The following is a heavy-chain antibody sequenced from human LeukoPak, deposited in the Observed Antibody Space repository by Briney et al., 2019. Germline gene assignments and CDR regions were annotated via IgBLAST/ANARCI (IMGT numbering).Heavy chain of an antibody. J-gene: IGHJ6*03. CDR1: GFTFSNAW. CDR2: IYSGGST. D-gene: IGHD3-10*01. CDR3: ARHAYYGSGAGGGYYYYYYMDV. Sequence: GGSLRLSCADSGFTFSNAWMSWVRQAPGKGLEWVSVIYSGGSTYYADSVKGRFTISRDNSKNTLYLQMNSLRAEDTAVYYCARHAYYGSGAGGGYYYYYYMDVWGKGTTVTISS. V-gene: IGHV3-66*04.